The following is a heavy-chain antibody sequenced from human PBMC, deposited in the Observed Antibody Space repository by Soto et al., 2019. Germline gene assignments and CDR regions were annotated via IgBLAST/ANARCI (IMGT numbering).Heavy chain of an antibody. J-gene: IGHJ4*02. Sequence: GGSLRLSCAASGFTFSSYSMNWVRQAPGKGLEWVSSISSSSSYIYYADSVKGRFTISRDNAKNLLYLQMNSLRAEDTAVYYCARDDPPKGIVVVPAAPFDYWGQGTLVTVSS. V-gene: IGHV3-21*01. CDR3: ARDDPPKGIVVVPAAPFDY. CDR2: ISSSSSYI. D-gene: IGHD2-2*01. CDR1: GFTFSSYS.